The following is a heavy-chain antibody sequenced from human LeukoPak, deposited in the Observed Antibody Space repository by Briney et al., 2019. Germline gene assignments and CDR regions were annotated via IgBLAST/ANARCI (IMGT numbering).Heavy chain of an antibody. CDR2: IYYSGST. J-gene: IGHJ3*02. D-gene: IGHD2-2*01. CDR3: ARVLGDCSSTSCLHDAFDI. CDR1: GGSISSYY. V-gene: IGHV4-59*01. Sequence: SETLSLTCTVSGGSISSYYWSWIRQPPGKGLEWIGYIYYSGSTNYNPSLKSRVTISVDTSKNQFSLKLSSVTAADTAVYYCARVLGDCSSTSCLHDAFDIWGQGTMVTVSS.